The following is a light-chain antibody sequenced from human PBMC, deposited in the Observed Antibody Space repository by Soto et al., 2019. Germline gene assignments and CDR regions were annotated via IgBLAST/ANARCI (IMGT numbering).Light chain of an antibody. J-gene: IGKJ5*01. CDR1: QDINVY. CDR2: NAS. V-gene: IGKV1-33*01. Sequence: DIQMTQSPSSLSSSVGDRVTISCQASQDINVYLTWYQQKPGQAPRLLIYNASNLETAVPSRFSGSGSETDFTLAISSLEPLELATCHWQQNDAPPTFGQGTRLEIK. CDR3: QQNDAPPT.